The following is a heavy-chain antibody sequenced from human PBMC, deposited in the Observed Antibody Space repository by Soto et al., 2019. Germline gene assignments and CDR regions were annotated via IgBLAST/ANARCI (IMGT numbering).Heavy chain of an antibody. D-gene: IGHD6-19*01. CDR3: ARFPGYSSGWSTKSLYWYFDL. CDR2: IIPIFGTA. J-gene: IGHJ2*01. Sequence: QVQLVQSGAEVKKPGSSVKVSCKASGGTFSNYVISWVRQAPGQGLEWMGGIIPIFGTANYAQKLQGRVTXTXXXSXCKAYMELSSLRSEDTAVYYCARFPGYSSGWSTKSLYWYFDLWGRGTLVTVSS. CDR1: GGTFSNYV. V-gene: IGHV1-69*05.